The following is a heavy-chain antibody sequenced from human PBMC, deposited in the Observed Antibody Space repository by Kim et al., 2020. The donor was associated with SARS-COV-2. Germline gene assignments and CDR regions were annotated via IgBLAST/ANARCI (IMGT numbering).Heavy chain of an antibody. V-gene: IGHV3-43*02. Sequence: GGSLRLSCAASGFTFEDYGMHWVRQVPGKGLEWVSFISGDGSSADYTNSVRGRFTISRDNSKNSLYLQLNSLRSEDSALYFCVKDGLGSWFYFDFWGQGSLVTVSS. J-gene: IGHJ4*02. CDR3: VKDGLGSWFYFDF. CDR1: GFTFEDYG. CDR2: ISGDGSSA. D-gene: IGHD3-10*01.